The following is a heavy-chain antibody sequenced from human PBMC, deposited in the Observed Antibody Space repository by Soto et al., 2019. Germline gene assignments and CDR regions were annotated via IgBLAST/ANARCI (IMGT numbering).Heavy chain of an antibody. CDR3: ARYIPGVRYYGMDV. V-gene: IGHV3-23*01. CDR1: GFTFSSYA. Sequence: PGGSLILSCAASGFTFSSYAMSWVRQAPGKGLEWVSAISGSGGSTYYADSVKGRFTICRDNSGNTLFLEMYSLRAEDTSVYYCARYIPGVRYYGMDVWGQGTTVTVSS. J-gene: IGHJ6*02. CDR2: ISGSGGST. D-gene: IGHD2-2*01.